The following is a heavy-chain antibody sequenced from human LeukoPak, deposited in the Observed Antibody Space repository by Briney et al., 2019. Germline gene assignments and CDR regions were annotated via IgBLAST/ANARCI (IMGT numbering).Heavy chain of an antibody. CDR1: GFTFSSHS. D-gene: IGHD3-10*02. CDR3: AELGITMIGGV. J-gene: IGHJ6*04. CDR2: ISASSNII. Sequence: GGSLRLSCAASGFTFSSHSKNWVRQAPGKGLEWVSYISASSNIIYYADSVKGRFTISRDNAKNSLYLQMNSLRAEDTAVYYCAELGITMIGGVWGKGTTVTISS. V-gene: IGHV3-48*04.